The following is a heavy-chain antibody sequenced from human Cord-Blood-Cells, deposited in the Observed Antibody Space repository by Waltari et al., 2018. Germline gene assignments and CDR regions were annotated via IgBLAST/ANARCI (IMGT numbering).Heavy chain of an antibody. Sequence: QVQLQQWGAGLLKPSETLSLTCAVYGGSFSGYYWSWIRQPPGKGLEWIGEINQSGRTNYNTSLKSRVTISVDTSKNQFSRKLSSVTAADTAVYYCARGGRYCSSTSCQNNWVDPWGQGTLVTVSS. CDR3: ARGGRYCSSTSCQNNWVDP. J-gene: IGHJ5*02. V-gene: IGHV4-34*01. CDR2: INQSGRT. CDR1: GGSFSGYY. D-gene: IGHD2-2*01.